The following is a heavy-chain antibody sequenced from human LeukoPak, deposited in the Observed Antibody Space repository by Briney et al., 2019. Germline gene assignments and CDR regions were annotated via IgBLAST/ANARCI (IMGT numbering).Heavy chain of an antibody. CDR1: GGSISSHY. J-gene: IGHJ4*02. V-gene: IGHV4-59*11. CDR2: IYYSGST. Sequence: PSETLSLTCTVSGGSISSHYWSWIRQPPRKGLEWIGYIYYSGSTKYNPSLTSRVTISVDTSKNQFSLKLSSVTAVDTAVYYCARVLGSGWYGVRYYFDYWGQGTLVTVSS. D-gene: IGHD6-19*01. CDR3: ARVLGSGWYGVRYYFDY.